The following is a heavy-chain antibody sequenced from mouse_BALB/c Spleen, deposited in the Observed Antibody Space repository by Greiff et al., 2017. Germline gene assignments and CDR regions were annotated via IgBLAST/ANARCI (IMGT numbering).Heavy chain of an antibody. D-gene: IGHD1-1*01. CDR1: GYTFTSYY. V-gene: IGHV1S81*02. J-gene: IGHJ3*01. CDR2: INPSNGGT. Sequence: QVHVKQSGAELVKPGASVKLSCKASGYTFTSYYMYWVKQRPGQGLEWIGEINPSNGGTNFNEKFKSKATLTVDKSSSTAYMQLSSLTSEDSAVYYCTRGYYGSRGAWFAYWGQGTLVTVSA. CDR3: TRGYYGSRGAWFAY.